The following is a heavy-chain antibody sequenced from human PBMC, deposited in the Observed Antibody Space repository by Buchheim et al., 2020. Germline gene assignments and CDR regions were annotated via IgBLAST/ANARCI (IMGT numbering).Heavy chain of an antibody. J-gene: IGHJ4*02. D-gene: IGHD6-19*01. CDR1: GFTFSSCS. V-gene: IGHV3-48*02. CDR3: ARTRRSGWEGGFDY. Sequence: EVHLVESGGGLVEPGGSLRLSCEASGFTFSSCSMNWVRRAPGKGLEWVSYISSSSSTIYYADSVKGRFTISRDNAKNSLYLQMNSLRDEDTAVYYCARTRRSGWEGGFDYWGQGTL. CDR2: ISSSSSTI.